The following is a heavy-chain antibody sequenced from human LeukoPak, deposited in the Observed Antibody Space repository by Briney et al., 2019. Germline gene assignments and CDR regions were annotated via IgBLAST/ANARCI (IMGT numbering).Heavy chain of an antibody. CDR1: GFTFDDYA. J-gene: IGHJ4*02. V-gene: IGHV3-9*01. CDR3: AKDHKGGDIAAAGTSFDY. CDR2: ISWNSGSI. D-gene: IGHD6-13*01. Sequence: HTGGSLRLSCAASGFTFDDYAMHWVRQAPGKGLEWVSGISWNSGSIGYADSVKGRFTISRDNAKNSLYLQMNSLRAEDTALYYCAKDHKGGDIAAAGTSFDYWGQGTLVTVSS.